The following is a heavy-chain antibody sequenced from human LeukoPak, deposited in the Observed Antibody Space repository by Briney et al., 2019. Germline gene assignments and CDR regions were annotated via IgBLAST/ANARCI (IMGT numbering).Heavy chain of an antibody. CDR1: GGSISSYY. J-gene: IGHJ4*02. D-gene: IGHD3-10*01. CDR3: ARGWLGAVHIVLQD. CDR2: IYYSGST. Sequence: SETLSLTCTVSGGSISSYYWSWIRQPPGKGLEWIGYIYYSGSTNYNPSLKSRVTISVDTSKNQFSLKLSSVTAADTAVYYCARGWLGAVHIVLQDWGQGTLVTVSS. V-gene: IGHV4-59*08.